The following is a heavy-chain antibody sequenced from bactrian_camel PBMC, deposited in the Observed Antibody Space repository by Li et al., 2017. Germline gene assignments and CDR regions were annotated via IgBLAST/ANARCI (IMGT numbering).Heavy chain of an antibody. D-gene: IGHD4*01. CDR3: AKDGYCSDYDPFAN. V-gene: IGHV3S1*01. Sequence: VQLVESGGGLVQPGGSMRLPCAASGFTFSSYWMYWVRQAPGKGLEWVSTVSSWGGTTYYAASMKGRFTISRDNAKNTLYPRMNSLKTEDTAMYYCAKDGYCSDYDPFANWGQGTQVTVS. CDR2: VSSWGGTT. CDR1: GFTFSSYW. J-gene: IGHJ4*01.